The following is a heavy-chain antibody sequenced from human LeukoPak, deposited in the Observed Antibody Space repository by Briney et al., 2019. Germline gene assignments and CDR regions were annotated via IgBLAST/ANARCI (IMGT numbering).Heavy chain of an antibody. CDR1: GFTFGDYA. D-gene: IGHD1/OR15-1a*01. V-gene: IGHV3-49*03. CDR3: TRDSVNKEYYFDY. J-gene: IGHJ4*02. Sequence: GGSLRLSCTASGFTFGDYAMSWFRQAPGKGLEWVGLIRSKAYGGTTEYAASVKGRFTISRDDSKIIAYLQMNSLKTEDTAVYYCTRDSVNKEYYFDYWGQGTLVTVSS. CDR2: IRSKAYGGTT.